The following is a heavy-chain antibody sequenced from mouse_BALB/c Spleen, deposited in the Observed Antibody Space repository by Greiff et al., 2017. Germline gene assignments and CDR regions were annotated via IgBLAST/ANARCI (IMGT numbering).Heavy chain of an antibody. D-gene: IGHD2-10*02. V-gene: IGHV1-4*02. CDR3: ARARYGNYVFDD. J-gene: IGHJ2*01. CDR1: GYTFTSYT. CDR2: INPSSGYT. Sequence: QVQLKQSAAELARPGASVKMSCKASGYTFTSYTMHWVKQRPGQGLEWIGYINPSSGYTEYNQKFKDKTTLTADKSSSTAYMQLSSLTSEDSAVYYCARARYGNYVFDDWGQGTTLTVSS.